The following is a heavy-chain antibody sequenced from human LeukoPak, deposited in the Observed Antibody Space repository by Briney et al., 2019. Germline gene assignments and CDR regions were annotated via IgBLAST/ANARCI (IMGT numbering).Heavy chain of an antibody. CDR3: ARDQHGLSWELPSAGDPIPDY. CDR1: GFTFSSYD. V-gene: IGHV3-13*01. J-gene: IGHJ4*02. D-gene: IGHD1-26*01. Sequence: GSLRLSCAASGFTFSSYDMHWVRQATGKGLEWVSVIGTAGDTYYPGSVKGRFTISRENAKNSLYLQMDSLRAEDTAVYYCARDQHGLSWELPSAGDPIPDYWGQGTLVTVSS. CDR2: IGTAGDT.